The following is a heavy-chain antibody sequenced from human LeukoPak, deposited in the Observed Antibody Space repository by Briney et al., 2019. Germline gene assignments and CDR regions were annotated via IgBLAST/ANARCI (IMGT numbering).Heavy chain of an antibody. V-gene: IGHV4-59*01. J-gene: IGHJ6*03. Sequence: SETLSLTCTVSGGSISSYYWSWIRQPPGKGLEWIGYIYYSGSTNYNPSLKSRVTISVDTSKNQFSLKLSSVTAADTAVYYCARGGNFGYYYYYMDVWGKGTTVTVSS. CDR2: IYYSGST. CDR1: GGSISSYY. D-gene: IGHD3-10*01. CDR3: ARGGNFGYYYYYMDV.